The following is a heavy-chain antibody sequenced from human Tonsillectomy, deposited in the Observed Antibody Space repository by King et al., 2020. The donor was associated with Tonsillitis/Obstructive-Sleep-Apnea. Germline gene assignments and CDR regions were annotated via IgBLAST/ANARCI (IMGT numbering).Heavy chain of an antibody. Sequence: QLQESGPGLVKPSETLSLTCTVSGCSISSYYWSWIRQPPGKGLEWIGYIYYSGNTNYNPSLKSRITISVDTSKNQFSLKLSSVTAADTAVYYCARTDYDFWSGYYFDYWGPGTLVTVSS. V-gene: IGHV4-59*08. CDR1: GCSISSYY. CDR3: ARTDYDFWSGYYFDY. J-gene: IGHJ4*02. D-gene: IGHD3-3*01. CDR2: IYYSGNT.